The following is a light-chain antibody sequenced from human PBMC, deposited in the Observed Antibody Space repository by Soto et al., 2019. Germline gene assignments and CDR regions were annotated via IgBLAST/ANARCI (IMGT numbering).Light chain of an antibody. CDR3: GTCDSSLSAVV. V-gene: IGLV1-51*02. CDR2: ENN. J-gene: IGLJ2*01. CDR1: SSNIGNNY. Sequence: QSVLTQPPSVSAAPGQKVTISCSGSSSNIGNNYVSWYQQLPGTAHKLLIYENNKLPSGIPDRFSGSKSSTSATLGITGLQTGDEADYYCGTCDSSLSAVVFGGGTKLTVL.